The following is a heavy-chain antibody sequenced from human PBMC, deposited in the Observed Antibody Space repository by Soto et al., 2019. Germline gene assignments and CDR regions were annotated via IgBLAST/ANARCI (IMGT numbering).Heavy chain of an antibody. CDR3: ARDSNYPHRRDQLGRAFDI. D-gene: IGHD1-1*01. Sequence: PGGSLRLSCAASGFTFSYYYMSWIRQAPGKVLGWGSYITISSSYTNYADSGKGRVTISIDNAKNSLYLQMHSLRAADTAVYYCARDSNYPHRRDQLGRAFDIWGQGTMVTVSS. J-gene: IGHJ3*02. V-gene: IGHV3-11*05. CDR1: GFTFSYYY. CDR2: ITISSSYT.